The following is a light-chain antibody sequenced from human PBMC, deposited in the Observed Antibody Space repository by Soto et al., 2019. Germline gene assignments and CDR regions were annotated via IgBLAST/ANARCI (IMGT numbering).Light chain of an antibody. V-gene: IGKV3-20*01. CDR1: QSVSSSY. CDR3: QQYGSPPT. Sequence: EIVLTQSPGTLSLSPGERATLSCRASQSVSSSYLAWYQQKPGQTPRLLIYGASSRATGIPDRFSGSGSGTDFRINISRMEPEDFAVYYCQQYGSPPTFGQGTKVEIK. J-gene: IGKJ1*01. CDR2: GAS.